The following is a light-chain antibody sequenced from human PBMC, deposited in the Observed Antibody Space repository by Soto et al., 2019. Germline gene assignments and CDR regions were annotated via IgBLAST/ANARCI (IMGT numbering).Light chain of an antibody. Sequence: DIQMTQSPSSLSASIGDRVTIACRASQSITNYLNWYQQTPGKAPKLLIYAASSLQDGVPARFSGSGSGTDFTLTISSLQTEDFATYYCQQSDSSPTFGQGTKVDIX. CDR2: AAS. J-gene: IGKJ2*01. V-gene: IGKV1-39*01. CDR1: QSITNY. CDR3: QQSDSSPT.